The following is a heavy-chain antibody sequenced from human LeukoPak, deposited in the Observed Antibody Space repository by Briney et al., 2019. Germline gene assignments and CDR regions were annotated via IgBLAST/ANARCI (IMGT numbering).Heavy chain of an antibody. J-gene: IGHJ6*03. D-gene: IGHD2-2*01. Sequence: PSETLSLTCAVYGGSFSGYYWSWIRQPPGKGLKWIGEINHSGSTNYNSSLKSRVTISVDTSKNQFSLKLSSVTAADTAVYYCARGAYCTSTSCYVLGLGPNYYYYYMDVWAKGTTVTVSS. CDR3: ARGAYCTSTSCYVLGLGPNYYYYYMDV. CDR1: GGSFSGYY. V-gene: IGHV4-34*01. CDR2: INHSGST.